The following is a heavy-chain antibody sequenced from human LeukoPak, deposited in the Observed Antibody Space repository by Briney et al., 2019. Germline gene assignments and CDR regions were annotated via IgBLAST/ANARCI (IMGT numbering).Heavy chain of an antibody. Sequence: ASVKVSCKASGYTFTSYGISWVRQAPGQGLEWMGWISAYNGNTNYAQKLQGRVTMTTDTFTSTAYMELRSLRSDDTAVYYCARTDDDFWSGYYWFDPWGQGTLVTVSS. CDR1: GYTFTSYG. J-gene: IGHJ5*02. V-gene: IGHV1-18*01. D-gene: IGHD3-3*01. CDR3: ARTDDDFWSGYYWFDP. CDR2: ISAYNGNT.